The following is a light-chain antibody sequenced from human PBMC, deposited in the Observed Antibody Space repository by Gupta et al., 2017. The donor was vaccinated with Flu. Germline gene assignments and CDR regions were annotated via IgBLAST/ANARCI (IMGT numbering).Light chain of an antibody. CDR3: KRYNCTPHT. CDR1: QSMVYSSNSTYY. Sequence: SDSSQSMVYSSNSTYYSSWYQQKPEQPTMLLNYSASTRDSGVPNLFSGSGSGTDFPIIISRLQAEYVAVYCYKRYNCTPHTFGQGTKLEIK. CDR2: SAS. J-gene: IGKJ2*01. V-gene: IGKV4-1*01.